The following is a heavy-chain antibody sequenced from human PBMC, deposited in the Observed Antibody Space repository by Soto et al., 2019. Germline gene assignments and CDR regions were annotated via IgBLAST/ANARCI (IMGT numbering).Heavy chain of an antibody. D-gene: IGHD2-2*01. CDR1: GFAFRNFG. CDR2: ISYDGNIK. Sequence: PGGSLRLSCAASGFAFRNFGMQWVRQVPGKGLEWVASISYDGNIKKSADSVKGRFTISRDNSKNTLYLQMNSLRAEDTAVYYCAKEKISTSCCNWFDPWGQGTLVTVSS. CDR3: AKEKISTSCCNWFDP. J-gene: IGHJ5*02. V-gene: IGHV3-30*18.